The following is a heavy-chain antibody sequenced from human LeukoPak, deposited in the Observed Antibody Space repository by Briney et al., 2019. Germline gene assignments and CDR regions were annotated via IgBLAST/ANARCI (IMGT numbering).Heavy chain of an antibody. CDR3: ARAQYYYDSSGYYYRGSSDAFDI. J-gene: IGHJ3*02. CDR2: IIPIFGTA. D-gene: IGHD3-22*01. V-gene: IGHV1-69*05. CDR1: GGTFSSYA. Sequence: GASVKVSCKASGGTFSSYAISWVRQAPGQGLEWMGGIIPIFGTANYAQKFQGRVTITTDESTSTAYMELSSLRSEDTAVYYCARAQYYYDSSGYYYRGSSDAFDIWGQGTMVTVSS.